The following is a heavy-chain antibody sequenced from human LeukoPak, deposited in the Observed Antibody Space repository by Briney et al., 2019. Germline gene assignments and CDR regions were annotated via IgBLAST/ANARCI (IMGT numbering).Heavy chain of an antibody. CDR1: GFTFTRYD. CDR3: AKDGRAAGASLYYFDY. D-gene: IGHD1-26*01. CDR2: IRYDGSNE. Sequence: SGGSLRLSCAASGFTFTRYDMYWVRQAADKGLEWVASIRYDGSNEYYVDSVKGRFTISRDNSNNTLYLQMNSLRGDDTAVYYCAKDGRAAGASLYYFDYWGQGTLVTVSS. J-gene: IGHJ4*02. V-gene: IGHV3-30*02.